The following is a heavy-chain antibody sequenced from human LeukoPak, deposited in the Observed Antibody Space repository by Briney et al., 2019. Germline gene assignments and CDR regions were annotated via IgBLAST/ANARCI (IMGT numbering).Heavy chain of an antibody. CDR2: ISSSGSTI. CDR1: GFTFSDYY. Sequence: PGGSLRLSCAASGFTFSDYYMSWIRQAPGKGLEWVSYISSSGSTIYYADSVKGRFTISRDNAKNSLYLQMNSLRAEDTAVYYCAKDLSSAITSALVLDVWGQGTTVIVSS. D-gene: IGHD3-22*01. V-gene: IGHV3-11*01. CDR3: AKDLSSAITSALVLDV. J-gene: IGHJ6*02.